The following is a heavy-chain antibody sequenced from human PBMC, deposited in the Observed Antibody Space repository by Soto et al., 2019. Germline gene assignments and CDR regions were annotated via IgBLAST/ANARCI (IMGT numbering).Heavy chain of an antibody. D-gene: IGHD4-17*01. CDR2: ISYSGRT. J-gene: IGHJ4*02. CDR3: ARRRASDYGGDHHPYYFDR. Sequence: SETLTFTCTASGASIITDNYFWVWIRQSPRRGLELIGSISYSGRTYDNPSLQSRVTISIDASKNQFSLKLTSVTTADTAVYYCARRRASDYGGDHHPYYFDRWGQGALVTVSS. CDR1: GASIITDNYF. V-gene: IGHV4-39*01.